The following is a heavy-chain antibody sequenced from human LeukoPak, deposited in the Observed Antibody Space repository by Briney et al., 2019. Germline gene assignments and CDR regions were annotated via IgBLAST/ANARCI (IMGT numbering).Heavy chain of an antibody. D-gene: IGHD3-22*01. Sequence: PGGSLRLSCAASGFTFSSYAMHWVRQAPGKGLEWVAVISYDGSNKHYAADVKGRFAISRDNSKNTLYLQMHSLRAEDTAVYYCASGYYDSSGDTADAFDIWGQGTMVTVSS. CDR2: ISYDGSNK. CDR3: ASGYYDSSGDTADAFDI. V-gene: IGHV3-30*09. J-gene: IGHJ3*02. CDR1: GFTFSSYA.